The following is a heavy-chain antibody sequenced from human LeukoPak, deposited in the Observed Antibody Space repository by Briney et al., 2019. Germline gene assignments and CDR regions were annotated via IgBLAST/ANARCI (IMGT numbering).Heavy chain of an antibody. Sequence: PGGSLRLSCAASGFTFSSYGMHWVRQAPGKGLEWVVLISTDGSKTYYADSLKGRFTISRDNSKNALNLQMNSLITEDTAVYYCATDASGITHHAMDVWGQGTTVTVSS. D-gene: IGHD3-10*01. CDR1: GFTFSSYG. CDR2: ISTDGSKT. J-gene: IGHJ6*02. CDR3: ATDASGITHHAMDV. V-gene: IGHV3-30*03.